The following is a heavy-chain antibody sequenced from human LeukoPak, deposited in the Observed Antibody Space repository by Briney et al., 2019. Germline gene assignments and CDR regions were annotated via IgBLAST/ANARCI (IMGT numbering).Heavy chain of an antibody. CDR1: GGSISSYY. CDR3: ARDRNFYDSSLDY. J-gene: IGHJ4*02. D-gene: IGHD3-22*01. Sequence: PSETLSLTCTVSGGSISSYYWSWIRQPPGKGLEWIGYIYYSGSTNYNPSLKSRVTISVDTSKNQLSLKLNSVTAADTAVYYCARDRNFYDSSLDYWGQGTQVTVSS. CDR2: IYYSGST. V-gene: IGHV4-59*01.